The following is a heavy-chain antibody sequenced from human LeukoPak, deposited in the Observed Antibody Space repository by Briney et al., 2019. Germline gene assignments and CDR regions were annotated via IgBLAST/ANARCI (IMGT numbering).Heavy chain of an antibody. CDR1: GFTFSSYE. CDR2: ISSSGSTI. CDR3: ARGAYGSGSPKVY. V-gene: IGHV3-48*03. Sequence: SGGSLRLSCVASGFTFSSYEMNWVRQAPGKGLEWVSYISSSGSTIYYADSVKGRFTISRDNAKNLLYLQMNSLRAEDTAVYYCARGAYGSGSPKVYWGQGTLVTVSS. D-gene: IGHD3-10*01. J-gene: IGHJ4*02.